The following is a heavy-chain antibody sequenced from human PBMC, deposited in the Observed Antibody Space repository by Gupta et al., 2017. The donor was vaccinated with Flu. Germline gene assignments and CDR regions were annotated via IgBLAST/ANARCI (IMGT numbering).Heavy chain of an antibody. Sequence: QLQLQESGPGLVKPSETLSLTCTVSGGSISSSSYYWGWIRQPPGKGREWIGSIYYSGSTYYNPSLKSRVTISVDTSKNQFSLKLSSVTAADTAVYYCASVLLWFGELSSGWFDPWGQGTLVTVSS. CDR3: ASVLLWFGELSSGWFDP. CDR2: IYYSGST. CDR1: GGSISSSSYY. J-gene: IGHJ5*02. V-gene: IGHV4-39*01. D-gene: IGHD3-10*01.